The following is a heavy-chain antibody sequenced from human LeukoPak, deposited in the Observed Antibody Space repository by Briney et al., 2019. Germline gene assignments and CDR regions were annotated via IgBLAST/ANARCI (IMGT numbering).Heavy chain of an antibody. V-gene: IGHV3-48*02. CDR1: GFTFSSYA. J-gene: IGHJ4*02. D-gene: IGHD4-23*01. CDR3: ARVNLAYGGNDVSFGY. Sequence: PGGPLRLSCAASGFTFSSYAMTWVRQAPGKGLEWVSYISSSGSTIYYAESVKGRFTISRDNAKNSLYLQMNSLRDEDTAVYYCARVNLAYGGNDVSFGYWGQGTLVTVSS. CDR2: ISSSGSTI.